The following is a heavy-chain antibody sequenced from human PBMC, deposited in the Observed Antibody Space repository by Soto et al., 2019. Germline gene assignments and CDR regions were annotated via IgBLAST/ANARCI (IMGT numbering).Heavy chain of an antibody. CDR1: GFTFSSYG. CDR3: ARDLSYYDSSGYPGY. CDR2: IWYDGSNK. Sequence: GGSMRLSCAASGFTFSSYGMHWVRQAPGKGLEWVAVIWYDGSNKYYADSVKGRFTISRDNSKNTLYLQMNSLRAEDTAVYYCARDLSYYDSSGYPGYWGQGTLVTVSS. J-gene: IGHJ4*02. D-gene: IGHD3-22*01. V-gene: IGHV3-33*01.